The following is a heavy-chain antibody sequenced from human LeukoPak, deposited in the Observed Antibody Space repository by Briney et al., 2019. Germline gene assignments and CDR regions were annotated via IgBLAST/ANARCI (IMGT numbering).Heavy chain of an antibody. CDR3: AKGSLGSWYYFDY. CDR1: GFAFGSSA. V-gene: IGHV3-23*01. Sequence: GGSLRLSCAASGFAFGSSAMSWVRQAPGKGPEWVSTFSRSGPDTYYADSVKGRFTIFRDNSKNTLYLQMDSLRAEDTAVYYCAKGSLGSWYYFDYWGQGTLVTVSS. D-gene: IGHD6-13*01. CDR2: FSRSGPDT. J-gene: IGHJ4*02.